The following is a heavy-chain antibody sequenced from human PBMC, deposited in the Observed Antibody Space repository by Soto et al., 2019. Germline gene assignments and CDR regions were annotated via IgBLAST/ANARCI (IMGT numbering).Heavy chain of an antibody. V-gene: IGHV1-69*01. CDR2: IIPIFGTA. Sequence: QVQLVQSGAEVKKPGSSVKVSCKASGGTFSSYAISWVRQAPGQGLEWMGGIIPIFGTANYAQKFQGRVTITADESTRTAYMELSSLRSEDTAVYYCARDPYCSSTSCPPYYYGMDVWGQGTTVTVSS. D-gene: IGHD2-2*01. CDR3: ARDPYCSSTSCPPYYYGMDV. CDR1: GGTFSSYA. J-gene: IGHJ6*02.